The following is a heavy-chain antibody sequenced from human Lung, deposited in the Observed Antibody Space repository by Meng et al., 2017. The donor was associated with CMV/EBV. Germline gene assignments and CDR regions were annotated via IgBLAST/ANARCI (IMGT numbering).Heavy chain of an antibody. V-gene: IGHV3-33*06. CDR1: GFTFSSYG. CDR3: AKTEYYDDISGFWGVDY. D-gene: IGHD3-22*01. CDR2: IWYDGSNK. Sequence: GGSXRLXCAASGFTFSSYGMHGVRQAPGKGLEWVAVIWYDGSNKYYADSVKGRFTISRDNSKNTLYLQMNSLRAEDTAVYYCAKTEYYDDISGFWGVDYWXQGNXVTVSS. J-gene: IGHJ4*02.